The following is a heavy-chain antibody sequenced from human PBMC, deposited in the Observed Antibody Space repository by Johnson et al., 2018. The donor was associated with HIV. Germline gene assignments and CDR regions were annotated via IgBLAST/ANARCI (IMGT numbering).Heavy chain of an antibody. Sequence: EVQLVESGGGLVQPGGSLRLSCAASGFTFSSYDMHWVRQTTGEGLEWVSGIGSAGDTFYPGSMKGRFTISRDNAKNTLYLQMNSLRAEDTDVYYCARQAAAGAFDIWGQGTMVTVSS. CDR3: ARQAAAGAFDI. CDR2: IGSAGDT. D-gene: IGHD6-13*01. J-gene: IGHJ3*02. CDR1: GFTFSSYD. V-gene: IGHV3-13*01.